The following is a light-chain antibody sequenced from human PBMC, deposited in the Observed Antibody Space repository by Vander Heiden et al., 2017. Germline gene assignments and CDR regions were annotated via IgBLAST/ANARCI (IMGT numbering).Light chain of an antibody. CDR2: DVS. J-gene: IGLJ1*01. V-gene: IGLV2-14*03. CDR3: SSYTSSSPYV. CDR1: SSDVGGYNY. Sequence: QSALTQPASVSGSPGQSITISCTGTSSDVGGYNYVSWYQQHPGKAPKRRIYDVSNRPSGVSNRFSGSKSGNTASLTISGLQAEDEADYYCSSYTSSSPYVCGTGTKVTVL.